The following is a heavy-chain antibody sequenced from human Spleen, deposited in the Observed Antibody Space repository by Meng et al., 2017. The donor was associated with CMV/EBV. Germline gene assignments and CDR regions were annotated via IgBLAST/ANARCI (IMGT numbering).Heavy chain of an antibody. J-gene: IGHJ4*02. V-gene: IGHV3-15*01. CDR1: GYTFTSYG. CDR2: IKSKTDGGTT. D-gene: IGHD3-10*01. Sequence: GPVGQSGAEVKKAGASVKVSCKASGYTFTSYGISWVRQAPGKGLEWVGRIKSKTDGGTTDYAAPVKGRFTISRDDSKNTLYLQMNSLKTEDTAVYYCTAELLLWFGEFGNWGQGTLVTVSS. CDR3: TAELLLWFGEFGN.